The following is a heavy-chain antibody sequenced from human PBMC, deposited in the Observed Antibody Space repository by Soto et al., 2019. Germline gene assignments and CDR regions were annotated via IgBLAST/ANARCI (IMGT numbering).Heavy chain of an antibody. D-gene: IGHD6-13*01. J-gene: IGHJ6*02. CDR2: TYYRSKWYN. CDR1: GDSVSSNSAA. V-gene: IGHV6-1*01. Sequence: SQTLSLTCAISGDSVSSNSAAWNWIRKSPSRGLEWLGRTYYRSKWYNDYAVSVKSRITINPDTSKNQFSLQLNSVTPEDTAVYYCASSGPGIAAVESYYYYGMDVWGQGTTVTVSS. CDR3: ASSGPGIAAVESYYYYGMDV.